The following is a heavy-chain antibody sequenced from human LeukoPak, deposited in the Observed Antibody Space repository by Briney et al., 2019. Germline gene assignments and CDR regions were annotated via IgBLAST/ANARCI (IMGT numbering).Heavy chain of an antibody. CDR3: ARVYCSGGSCSPFDY. D-gene: IGHD2-15*01. J-gene: IGHJ4*02. CDR2: IKQDGSEK. Sequence: GGSLRLSCAASGFTFSSYWMSWVRQAPGKGLEWVANIKQDGSEKYYVDSVKGRFTISRDNAKNSLYLQMNSLRGEDTAVYYCARVYCSGGSCSPFDYWGQGTLVTVSS. V-gene: IGHV3-7*01. CDR1: GFTFSSYW.